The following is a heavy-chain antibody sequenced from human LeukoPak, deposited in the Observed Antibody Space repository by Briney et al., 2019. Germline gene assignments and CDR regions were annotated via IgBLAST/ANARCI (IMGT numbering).Heavy chain of an antibody. J-gene: IGHJ4*02. CDR3: ASSLAEYFDY. CDR2: ITPFNGNT. Sequence: TGASVKVSCKASGYTFTYRYLHWVRQAPGQALEWMGWITPFNGNTNYAQKFQDRVTITRDRSMSTAYMELSSLSSEDTAMYYCASSLAEYFDYWGQGTLVTVSS. CDR1: GYTFTYRY. V-gene: IGHV1-45*02.